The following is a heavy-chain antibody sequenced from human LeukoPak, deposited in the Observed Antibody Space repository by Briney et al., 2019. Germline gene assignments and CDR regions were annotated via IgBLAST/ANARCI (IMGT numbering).Heavy chain of an antibody. J-gene: IGHJ4*02. CDR1: GGSISPYF. Sequence: SETLSLSCTVSGGSISPYFWSWIRQPPGKGLEWIGYIYYTGSTNYNPSLRSRVTISVDTSKNQFSLKLSSVTAADTAVYYCSRDGYSGFDYWGQGTLVTVSS. CDR2: IYYTGST. D-gene: IGHD3-22*01. CDR3: SRDGYSGFDY. V-gene: IGHV4-59*12.